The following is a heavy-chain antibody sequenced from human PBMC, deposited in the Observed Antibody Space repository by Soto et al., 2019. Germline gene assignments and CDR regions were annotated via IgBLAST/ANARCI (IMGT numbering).Heavy chain of an antibody. J-gene: IGHJ4*02. CDR1: GGSFSGYY. Sequence: SETLSLTCAVYGGSFSGYYWSWIRQPPGKGLEWIGEINHSGSTNYNPSLKSRVTISVDTSKNQFSLKLSSVTAADTAVYYCARVLRIAVAGSYYFDYWGQGSLVIVSS. D-gene: IGHD6-19*01. V-gene: IGHV4-34*01. CDR2: INHSGST. CDR3: ARVLRIAVAGSYYFDY.